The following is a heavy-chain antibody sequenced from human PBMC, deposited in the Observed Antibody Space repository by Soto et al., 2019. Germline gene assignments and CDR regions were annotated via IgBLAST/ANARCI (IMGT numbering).Heavy chain of an antibody. CDR2: INPNSGGT. CDR1: GYTFTGYY. CDR3: ARDRYRSSTSCSGRSCMDV. Sequence: GASVKVSCKASGYTFTGYYMHWVRQAPGQGLEWMGWINPNSGGTNSAQKFQGRVTMTRDTSISTAYMELSRLRSDDTAVYYCARDRYRSSTSCSGRSCMDVWSQGATVTVSS. V-gene: IGHV1-2*02. D-gene: IGHD2-2*01. J-gene: IGHJ6*02.